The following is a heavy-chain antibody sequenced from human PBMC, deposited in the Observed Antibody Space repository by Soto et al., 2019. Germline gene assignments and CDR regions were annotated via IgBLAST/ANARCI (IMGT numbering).Heavy chain of an antibody. Sequence: VQLLESGGGLVQPGGPLRLSCAASGFTFSSYAMSWVRQAPGKGLEWVSAISGSGGITYYADSVKGRFTISRDNSKNTLYLQMNSLRAEDTAVYYCANPPYYYYYYYMDVWGKGTTVTVSS. CDR1: GFTFSSYA. J-gene: IGHJ6*03. V-gene: IGHV3-23*01. CDR2: ISGSGGIT. CDR3: ANPPYYYYYYYMDV.